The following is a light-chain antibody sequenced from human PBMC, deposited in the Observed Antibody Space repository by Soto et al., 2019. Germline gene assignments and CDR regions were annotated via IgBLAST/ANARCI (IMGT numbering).Light chain of an antibody. Sequence: EIVLTQSPATLSLSPGERATLSCRASQSVSSYLAWYQQKPGQAPRLLIYDASNRATGIPARFSGSGSGTDFTITIRSLEPEDFAVYYCHQRSNWQLGGGTRWIS. CDR2: DAS. J-gene: IGKJ4*01. CDR1: QSVSSY. V-gene: IGKV3-11*01. CDR3: HQRSNWQ.